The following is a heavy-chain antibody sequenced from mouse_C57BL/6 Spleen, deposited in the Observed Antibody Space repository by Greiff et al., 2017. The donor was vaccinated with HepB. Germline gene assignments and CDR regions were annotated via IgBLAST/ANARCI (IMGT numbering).Heavy chain of an antibody. D-gene: IGHD1-1*01. CDR1: GYTFTSYW. CDR3: ASYYGSSSYAMDY. CDR2: IYPGSGST. V-gene: IGHV1-55*01. J-gene: IGHJ4*01. Sequence: VKLQQPGAELVKPGASVKMSCKASGYTFTSYWITWVKQRPGQGLEWIGDIYPGSGSTNYNEKFKSKATLTVDTSSSTAYMQLSSLTSEDSAVYYCASYYGSSSYAMDYWGQGTSVTVSS.